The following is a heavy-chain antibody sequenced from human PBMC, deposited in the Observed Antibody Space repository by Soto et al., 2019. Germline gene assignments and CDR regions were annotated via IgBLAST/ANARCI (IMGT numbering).Heavy chain of an antibody. CDR3: ARHSYCSSTSCYNADYYYYGMDV. D-gene: IGHD2-2*02. CDR2: IYPGDSDT. V-gene: IGHV5-51*01. J-gene: IGHJ6*02. Sequence: GESLKISCKGSGYSFTSYWIGWVRQMPGKGLEWMGIIYPGDSDTRYSPSFQGQVTISADKSISTAYLQWSSLKASDTAMYYCARHSYCSSTSCYNADYYYYGMDVWGQGTTVTAP. CDR1: GYSFTSYW.